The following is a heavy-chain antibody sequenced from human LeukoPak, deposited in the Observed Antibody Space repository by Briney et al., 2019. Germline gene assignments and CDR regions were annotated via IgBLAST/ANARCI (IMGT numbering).Heavy chain of an antibody. CDR2: INPNSGGT. CDR3: ARLAAYPGYYGMDV. D-gene: IGHD6-6*01. V-gene: IGHV1-2*02. CDR1: GYTFTGYY. J-gene: IGHJ6*02. Sequence: ASVKVSCKASGYTFTGYYMHWVRQAPGQGLEWMGWINPNSGGTNYAQKFQGGVTMTRDTSISTAYMELSRLRSDDTAVYYCARLAAYPGYYGMDVWGQGTTVTVSS.